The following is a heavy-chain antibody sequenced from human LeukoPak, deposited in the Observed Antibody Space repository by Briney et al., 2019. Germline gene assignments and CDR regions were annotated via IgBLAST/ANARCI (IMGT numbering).Heavy chain of an antibody. Sequence: PGGSLRLSCVASGFTFNKYSMNWVRQAPGKGLQWLSYISGTSRTIYYADSVKGRFTISRDNAKNSLFLQMNSLRAEDTAVYYCARDRITDFWSGYYTNYFDYWGQGTLVTVSS. J-gene: IGHJ4*02. CDR2: ISGTSRTI. CDR1: GFTFNKYS. V-gene: IGHV3-48*04. D-gene: IGHD3-3*01. CDR3: ARDRITDFWSGYYTNYFDY.